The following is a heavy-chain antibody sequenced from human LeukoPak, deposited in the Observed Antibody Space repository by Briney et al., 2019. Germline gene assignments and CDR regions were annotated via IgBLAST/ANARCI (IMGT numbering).Heavy chain of an antibody. CDR3: ARGDGSGSYYGGY. J-gene: IGHJ4*02. D-gene: IGHD3-10*01. CDR2: IYDSGST. CDR1: GGSIRSSYYY. Sequence: PSETLSLTCTVSGGSIRSSYYYWGWIRQPPGKGLEWIGSIYDSGSTYYNPSLKSRVTISVDTPKNQFSLKLSSVTAADTAVYYCARGDGSGSYYGGYWGQGTLVTVSS. V-gene: IGHV4-39*01.